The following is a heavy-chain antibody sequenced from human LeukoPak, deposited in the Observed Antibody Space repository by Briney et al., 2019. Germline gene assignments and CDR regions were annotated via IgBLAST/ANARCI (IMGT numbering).Heavy chain of an antibody. CDR3: AKGGCSSTSCLVGY. CDR1: GFTFDTNG. CDR2: ISYDGSNK. V-gene: IGHV3-30*18. J-gene: IGHJ4*02. Sequence: GGSLRLSCAASGFTFDTNGIHWVRQAPGKGLEWVAVISYDGSNKYYADSVKGRFTISRDNSKNTLYLQMSSLRAEDTAVYYCAKGGCSSTSCLVGYWGQGTLVTVSS. D-gene: IGHD2-2*01.